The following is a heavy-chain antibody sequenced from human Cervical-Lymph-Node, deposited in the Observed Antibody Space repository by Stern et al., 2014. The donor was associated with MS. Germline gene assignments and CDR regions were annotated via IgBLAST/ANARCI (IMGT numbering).Heavy chain of an antibody. V-gene: IGHV4-59*01. D-gene: IGHD6-19*01. CDR3: ARGSHIAVAGPFFDY. Sequence: QVQLVESGPGLVKPSETLSLTCTVSGGSISSYYWSWMRQPPGKGLEWIGYIYYSGSTNYNPSLKSRVTISVDTSKNQFSLKLSSVTAADTAVYYCARGSHIAVAGPFFDYWGQGTLVTVSS. J-gene: IGHJ4*02. CDR2: IYYSGST. CDR1: GGSISSYY.